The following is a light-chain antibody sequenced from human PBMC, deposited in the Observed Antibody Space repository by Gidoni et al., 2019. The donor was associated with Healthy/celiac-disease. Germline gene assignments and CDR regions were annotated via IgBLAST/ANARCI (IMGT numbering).Light chain of an antibody. Sequence: DIQMTQSPSSLSASVGDRVTITCRASQSISSYLNWYQQKPGKAPKLLIYAASSLQSGVTSRFSGSGSGTDFTLTISSLQPEDFATYYCQQSNSTPRTFGHXTKVDIK. CDR2: AAS. CDR1: QSISSY. CDR3: QQSNSTPRT. V-gene: IGKV1-39*01. J-gene: IGKJ3*01.